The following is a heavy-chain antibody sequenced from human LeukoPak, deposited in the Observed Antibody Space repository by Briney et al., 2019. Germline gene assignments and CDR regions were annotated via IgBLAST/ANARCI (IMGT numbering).Heavy chain of an antibody. CDR2: IYYSGST. Sequence: SETLSLTCTVSGGSISSYYWSWIRQPPGKGLEWIGYIYYSGSTNYNPSLKSRVTISVDTSKNQFSLKLSSVTAADTAVYYCASPFDGDYFDYWGQGTLVTVSS. J-gene: IGHJ4*02. CDR1: GGSISSYY. CDR3: ASPFDGDYFDY. D-gene: IGHD3-9*01. V-gene: IGHV4-59*01.